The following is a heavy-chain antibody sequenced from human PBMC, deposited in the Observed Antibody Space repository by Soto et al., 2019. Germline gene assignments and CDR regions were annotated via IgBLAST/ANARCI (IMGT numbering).Heavy chain of an antibody. D-gene: IGHD1-1*01. CDR3: ATEYNADHALDY. J-gene: IGHJ4*02. CDR2: IWYDGSHK. CDR1: GFTFSTYG. Sequence: QIQLVESGGGVVQPGRSLRLSCAASGFTFSTYGMHWVRQAPGKGLEWVAHIWYDGSHKYYADSVKGRFTISRDNSKNTLYLQMDGLRAEDTAVYYCATEYNADHALDYWGQGTLVTVSS. V-gene: IGHV3-33*01.